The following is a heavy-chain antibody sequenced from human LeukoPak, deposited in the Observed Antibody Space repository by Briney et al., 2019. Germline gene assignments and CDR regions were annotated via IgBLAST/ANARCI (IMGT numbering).Heavy chain of an antibody. J-gene: IGHJ4*02. CDR3: ARVYCSSTSCPLVDY. CDR1: GGSFSGYY. V-gene: IGHV3-66*02. Sequence: ETLSLTCAVYGGSFSGYYWNWIRQAPGKGLEWVSVIYSGGSTYYADSVKGRFTISRDNSKNTLYLQMNSLRAEDTAVYYCARVYCSSTSCPLVDYWGQGTLVTVSS. CDR2: IYSGGST. D-gene: IGHD2-2*01.